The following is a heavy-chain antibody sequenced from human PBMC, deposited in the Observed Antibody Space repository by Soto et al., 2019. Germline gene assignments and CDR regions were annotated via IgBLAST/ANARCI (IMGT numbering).Heavy chain of an antibody. Sequence: EVQLLESGGGLVQPGGSLRLSCAASGFTFSSYAMSWVRQAPGKGLEWVSAISGSGGSTYYADSVKGRFTISRDNSKKTLYRQMKCLRAEDTAVYYCAKEVAARGYYYGMDVWGQGTTVTVSS. CDR3: AKEVAARGYYYGMDV. CDR2: ISGSGGST. J-gene: IGHJ6*02. V-gene: IGHV3-23*01. CDR1: GFTFSSYA. D-gene: IGHD6-6*01.